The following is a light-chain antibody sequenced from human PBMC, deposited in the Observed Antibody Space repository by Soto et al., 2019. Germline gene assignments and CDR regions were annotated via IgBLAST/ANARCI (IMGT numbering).Light chain of an antibody. V-gene: IGLV2-14*01. CDR2: EVS. Sequence: QSVLTQPASVSGSPGQSITISCTGTSSDVGGYNYVSWYQQHPGTAPKLMIYEVSNRPSGVSDRFSGSRSGNTASLTISGLQAEDESDYYCGAWDDSLNGWVFGGGTQLTVL. J-gene: IGLJ3*02. CDR3: GAWDDSLNGWV. CDR1: SSDVGGYNY.